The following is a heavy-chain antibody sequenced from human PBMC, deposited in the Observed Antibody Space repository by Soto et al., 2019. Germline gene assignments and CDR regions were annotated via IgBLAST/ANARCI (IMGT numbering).Heavy chain of an antibody. CDR2: IDVGNGNT. CDR1: GYAFTRYA. V-gene: IGHV1-3*01. CDR3: ARNVVATIQLDY. J-gene: IGHJ4*02. Sequence: QVQLVQSGAEVKKPGASVKVSCRASGYAFTRYAMHWVRQAPGHRLEWMGWIDVGNGNTKYSQKFQGRVTITRDTSANIAYMELRSLRSEDTAMYYCARNVVATIQLDYWGQGTRVTVSS. D-gene: IGHD5-12*01.